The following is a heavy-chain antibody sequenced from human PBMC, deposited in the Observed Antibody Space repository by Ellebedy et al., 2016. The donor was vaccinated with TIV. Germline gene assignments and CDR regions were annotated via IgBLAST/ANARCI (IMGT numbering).Heavy chain of an antibody. V-gene: IGHV4-39*01. CDR3: ARQGGYSSGWYMDR. D-gene: IGHD6-19*01. Sequence: MPSETLSLTCTVSGGSISSSSYYWGWIRQPPGKGLEWIGSIYYSGSTYYNPSLKSRVTISVDTSNNQFSLKLSSVTAADTAVYYCARQGGYSSGWYMDRWGQGTLVTVSS. CDR2: IYYSGST. CDR1: GGSISSSSYY. J-gene: IGHJ5*02.